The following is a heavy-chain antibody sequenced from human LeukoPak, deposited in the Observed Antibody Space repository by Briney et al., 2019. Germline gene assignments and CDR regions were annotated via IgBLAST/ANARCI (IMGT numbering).Heavy chain of an antibody. J-gene: IGHJ4*02. Sequence: RPGGSLRLSCAASGFTFSDYAMSWVCQAPGKGLEWLSVISGGSSGSTYYADSVTGRFTVSRDNSKNTVDLQMNNLRVDDTAIYYCAKDHANTPVVTNWGQGILVSVSS. CDR3: AKDHANTPVVTN. CDR2: ISGGSSGST. D-gene: IGHD2-21*02. V-gene: IGHV3-23*01. CDR1: GFTFSDYA.